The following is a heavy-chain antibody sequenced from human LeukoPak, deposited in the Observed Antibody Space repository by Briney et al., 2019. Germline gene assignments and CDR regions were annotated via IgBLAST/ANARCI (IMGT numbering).Heavy chain of an antibody. J-gene: IGHJ4*02. CDR1: GYTFTSYY. D-gene: IGHD1-26*01. CDR3: ARKGAADFDY. V-gene: IGHV1-46*01. CDR2: INPSGGST. Sequence: ASVKVSCKASGYTFTSYYMHWVRQAPGQGLEWMGIINPSGGSTSYAQKFQGRVTMTRDTSTSTVHTELSSLRSEDTAIYYCARKGAADFDYWGQGTLVTVPS.